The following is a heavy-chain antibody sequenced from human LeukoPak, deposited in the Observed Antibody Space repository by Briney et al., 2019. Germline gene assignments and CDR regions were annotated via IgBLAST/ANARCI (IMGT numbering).Heavy chain of an antibody. J-gene: IGHJ6*02. CDR2: ISAYNGNT. CDR3: ARAPRHCSSTSCYVDYYYYGMDV. CDR1: GYTFTIYG. Sequence: ASVKVSCKASGYTFTIYGISWVRQAPGQGLEWMGWISAYNGNTNYAQELQGRVTMTTDTSTSTANMNLRSLRSDDTAVYYCARAPRHCSSTSCYVDYYYYGMDVWGQGTSVTVSS. V-gene: IGHV1-18*01. D-gene: IGHD2-2*01.